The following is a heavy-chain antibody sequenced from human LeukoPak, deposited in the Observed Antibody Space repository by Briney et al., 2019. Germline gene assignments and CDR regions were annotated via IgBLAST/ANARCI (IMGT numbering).Heavy chain of an antibody. J-gene: IGHJ4*02. CDR1: GFTFSSSW. V-gene: IGHV3-74*01. CDR2: INSDESIT. CDR3: ARQVSGWYHYFDY. Sequence: GGSLRLSCAASGFTFSSSWMYWVRQAPGKGLVWVSRINSDESITTYADSVKGRFTISRDNAKNTLYLQMNSLRAEDTAVYYCARQVSGWYHYFDYWGQGTLVTVSS. D-gene: IGHD6-19*01.